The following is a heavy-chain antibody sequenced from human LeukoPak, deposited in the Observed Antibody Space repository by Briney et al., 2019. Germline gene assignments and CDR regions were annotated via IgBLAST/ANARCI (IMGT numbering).Heavy chain of an antibody. CDR2: INHSGST. CDR3: ARGPYGEFVGVYFDY. D-gene: IGHD4-17*01. Sequence: PSETLSLTCAVYGGSFSGYYWSWIRQPPGKGLEWIGEINHSGSTNYNPSLKSRVTISVDTYKNQFSLKLSTVPAADTAVYYCARGPYGEFVGVYFDYWGQGTLVTVSS. J-gene: IGHJ4*02. CDR1: GGSFSGYY. V-gene: IGHV4-34*01.